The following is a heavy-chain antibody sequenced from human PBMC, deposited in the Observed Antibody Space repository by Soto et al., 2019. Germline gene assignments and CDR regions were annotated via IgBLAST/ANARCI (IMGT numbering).Heavy chain of an antibody. CDR3: AKDYDDFWSGYYGLGNYGMDV. CDR2: ISYDGSNK. V-gene: IGHV3-30*18. CDR1: GFTFSSYG. J-gene: IGHJ6*02. Sequence: SLRLSCAASGFTFSSYGMHWVRQAPGKGLEWVAVISYDGSNKYYADSVKGRFTISRDNSKNTLYLQMNSLRAEDTAVHYCAKDYDDFWSGYYGLGNYGMDVWGQGTTVTVSS. D-gene: IGHD3-3*01.